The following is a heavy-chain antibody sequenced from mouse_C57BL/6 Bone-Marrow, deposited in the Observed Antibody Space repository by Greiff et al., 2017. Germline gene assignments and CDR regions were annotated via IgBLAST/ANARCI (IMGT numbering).Heavy chain of an antibody. CDR1: GYTFTSYW. Sequence: QVQLKQPGAELVRPGTSVKLSCKASGYTFTSYWMHWVKQRPGQGLEWIGVIDPSDSYTNYNQKFKGKATLTVDTSSSTAYMQLSSLTSEDSAVYFCASYYGSSYGYFDVWGTGTTVTVSS. V-gene: IGHV1-59*01. J-gene: IGHJ1*03. CDR3: ASYYGSSYGYFDV. CDR2: IDPSDSYT. D-gene: IGHD1-1*01.